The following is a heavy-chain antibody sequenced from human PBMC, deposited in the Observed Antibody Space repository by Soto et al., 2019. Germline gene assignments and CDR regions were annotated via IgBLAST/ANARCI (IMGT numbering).Heavy chain of an antibody. CDR1: GFSLSTSGVG. V-gene: IGHV2-5*01. CDR2: IYWNDDK. Sequence: QITLKESGPTLVNPTQTLTLTCTFSGFSLSTSGVGVGWIRQPPGKALEWLALIYWNDDKPYSPSLKSRHTITKDTSKNPVVLTMTNMDRVDTATYYFAHSRVYYCDRNYFDYWGQGTLVTVSS. CDR3: AHSRVYYCDRNYFDY. D-gene: IGHD3-22*01. J-gene: IGHJ4*02.